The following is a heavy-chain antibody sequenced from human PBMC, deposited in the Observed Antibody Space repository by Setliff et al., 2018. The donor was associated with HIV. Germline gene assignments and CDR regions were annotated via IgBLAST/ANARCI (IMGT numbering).Heavy chain of an antibody. V-gene: IGHV4-30-4*08. CDR2: ISHTGST. CDR3: TRGPEGVAGGDY. CDR1: GGSISSGGYH. J-gene: IGHJ4*02. D-gene: IGHD3-3*01. Sequence: SETLSLTCTVSGGSISSGGYHWSWIRQSPEKGLEYIGQISHTGSTYYTPSLKGRLIMSIDTSKNQFFLYLTSVTAADTAIYYCTRGPEGVAGGDYWGQGILVTVSS.